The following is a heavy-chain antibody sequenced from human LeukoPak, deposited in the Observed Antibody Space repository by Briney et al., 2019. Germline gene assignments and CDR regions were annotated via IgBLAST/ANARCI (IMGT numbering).Heavy chain of an antibody. Sequence: ASVKVSCKASGYTFTGYYIHWVRQAPGQGLEWMGWINPNSGGTNYAQKFQGRVTMTRDMSTSTVYMELGSLRSEDTAVYYCARDVTTGTTRALDVWGKGTTVTVSS. D-gene: IGHD1-7*01. J-gene: IGHJ6*04. V-gene: IGHV1-2*02. CDR1: GYTFTGYY. CDR2: INPNSGGT. CDR3: ARDVTTGTTRALDV.